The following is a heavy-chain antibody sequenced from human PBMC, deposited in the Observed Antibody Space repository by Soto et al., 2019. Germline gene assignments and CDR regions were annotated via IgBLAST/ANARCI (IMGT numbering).Heavy chain of an antibody. CDR2: MNPNSGNT. CDR3: ARAVWVRGVIIPGYYYYGMDV. Sequence: GASVKVSCKASGYTFTSYDIYWVRQATGQGLEWMGWMNPNSGNTGYAQKFQGRVTMTRNTSISTAYMELSSLRSEDTAVYYCARAVWVRGVIIPGYYYYGMDVWGQGTTVTAP. CDR1: GYTFTSYD. D-gene: IGHD3-10*01. V-gene: IGHV1-8*01. J-gene: IGHJ6*02.